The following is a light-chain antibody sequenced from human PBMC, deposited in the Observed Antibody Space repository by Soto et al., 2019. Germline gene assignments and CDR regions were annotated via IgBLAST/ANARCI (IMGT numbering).Light chain of an antibody. CDR3: KQYDDWPK. CDR2: GTS. CDR1: QSVSSN. V-gene: IGKV3-15*01. Sequence: EIVLTQSPATLSVSPGERATLSCRASQSVSSNLAWYQQKPGQAPRLLIYGTSTRATGIPAKFSGSGSGTEFTLTISSLQSEDFAVYYCKQYDDWPKFGQGTKVDIK. J-gene: IGKJ1*01.